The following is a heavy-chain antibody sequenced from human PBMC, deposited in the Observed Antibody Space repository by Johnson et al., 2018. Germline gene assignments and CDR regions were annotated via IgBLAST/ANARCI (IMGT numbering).Heavy chain of an antibody. CDR3: ARSSVGTRRGGSLMDV. CDR2: IIASFGTA. J-gene: IGHJ6*02. D-gene: IGHD1-7*01. CDR1: GGTFSSYA. V-gene: IGHV1-69*01. Sequence: VQLVQSGAEVKKPGSSVKVSCKASGGTFSSYAISWVRQAPGQGLEWMGGIIASFGTANSAKKFQGRVTITADETKSTAYMELSSLRSEDTAVYYCARSSVGTRRGGSLMDVWGQGTTVTVSS.